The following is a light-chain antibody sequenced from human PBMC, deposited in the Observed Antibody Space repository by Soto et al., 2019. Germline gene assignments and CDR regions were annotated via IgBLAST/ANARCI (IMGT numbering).Light chain of an antibody. CDR2: GNS. V-gene: IGLV1-40*01. Sequence: QSVLTQPPSVSGAPGQRVTISCTGSSSNIGAGYDVHWYQQLPGTAPKLLIYGNSNRPSGVPDRFSVSKSGTSASLAITGLQAEDEADYYCQSYDRSLSGSVVGGVTKLTVL. CDR3: QSYDRSLSGSV. CDR1: SSNIGAGYD. J-gene: IGLJ3*02.